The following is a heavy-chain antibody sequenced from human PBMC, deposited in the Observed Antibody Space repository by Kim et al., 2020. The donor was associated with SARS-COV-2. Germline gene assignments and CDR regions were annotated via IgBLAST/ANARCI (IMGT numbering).Heavy chain of an antibody. Sequence: SETLSLTCTVSGGSISSTSYYWGWICQPPGKGLEWIGTMYYNGNTYYNPSLRSRVTMSMDTSRNHFSLQLTSVTAADTAVYYCARQPEANWFDPWGQG. CDR2: MYYNGNT. CDR3: ARQPEANWFDP. V-gene: IGHV4-39*01. J-gene: IGHJ5*02. CDR1: GGSISSTSYY.